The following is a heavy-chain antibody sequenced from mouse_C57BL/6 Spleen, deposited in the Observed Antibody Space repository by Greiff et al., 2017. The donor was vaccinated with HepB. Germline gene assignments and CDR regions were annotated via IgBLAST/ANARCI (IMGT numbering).Heavy chain of an antibody. CDR1: GFTFSSYT. J-gene: IGHJ3*01. D-gene: IGHD3-2*02. CDR3: AREGQLRLPWFAY. Sequence: EVHLVESGGGLVKPGGSLKLSCAASGFTFSSYTMSWVRQTPEKRLEWVATISGGGGNTYYPDSVKGRFTISRDNAKNTLYLQMSSLRSEDTALYYCAREGQLRLPWFAYWGQGTLVTVSA. CDR2: ISGGGGNT. V-gene: IGHV5-9*01.